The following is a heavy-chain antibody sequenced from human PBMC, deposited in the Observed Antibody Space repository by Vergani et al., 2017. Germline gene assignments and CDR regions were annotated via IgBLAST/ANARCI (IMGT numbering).Heavy chain of an antibody. CDR2: INASGGST. D-gene: IGHD3-10*01. V-gene: IGHV1-46*01. CDR1: GYTFTSYY. CDR3: ARGPVILWFGGTFDY. Sequence: QVQLVQSGAEVKKPGASVKASCKASGYTFTSYYMHWVRQAPGQGLEWMGIINASGGSTSYAQKFQGRVTMTRDTTTSTVYMELSSLRSEDTAVYYCARGPVILWFGGTFDYWGQGTLVTVSS. J-gene: IGHJ4*02.